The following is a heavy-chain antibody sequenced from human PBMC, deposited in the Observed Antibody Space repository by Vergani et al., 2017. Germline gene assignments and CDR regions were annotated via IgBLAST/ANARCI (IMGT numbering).Heavy chain of an antibody. CDR3: ARVWYYYDRSGYYSSAQYYFDY. CDR1: GGSISSSSYY. Sequence: QLQLQESGPGLVKPSETLSLTCTVSGGSISSSSYYWGWIRQPPGKGLEWIGSIYYSGSTYYNPSLKSRVTISVDTSKNQFSLKLSSVTAADTAVYYCARVWYYYDRSGYYSSAQYYFDYWGQGTLVTVSS. J-gene: IGHJ4*02. D-gene: IGHD3-22*01. CDR2: IYYSGST. V-gene: IGHV4-39*07.